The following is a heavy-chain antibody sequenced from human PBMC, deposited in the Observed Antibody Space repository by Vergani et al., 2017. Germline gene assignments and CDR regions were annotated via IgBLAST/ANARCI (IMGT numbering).Heavy chain of an antibody. V-gene: IGHV5-10-1*03. D-gene: IGHD5-12*01. Sequence: EVQLVQSGAEVKKPGESLRISCKGSGYSFTSYWISWVRQMPGKGLEWMGRIDPRDSYTNYRPSFQGHVTISADKSISTAYLQWSSLKASDTAMYYCASAVRGYSGYEGYYYGMDVWGQGTMVTVSS. CDR1: GYSFTSYW. CDR2: IDPRDSYT. CDR3: ASAVRGYSGYEGYYYGMDV. J-gene: IGHJ6*02.